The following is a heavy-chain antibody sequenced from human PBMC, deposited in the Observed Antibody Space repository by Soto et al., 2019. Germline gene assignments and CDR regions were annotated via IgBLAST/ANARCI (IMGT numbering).Heavy chain of an antibody. CDR1: GFTFSSYS. D-gene: IGHD3-22*01. CDR2: ISSSSSTI. J-gene: IGHJ3*02. CDR3: ARGADYDSSGRPLNAFDI. Sequence: GGSLRLSCAASGFTFSSYSMNWVRQAPGKGLEWVSYISSSSSTIYYADSVKGRFTISRDNAKNSLYLQMNSLRDEDTAVYYCARGADYDSSGRPLNAFDIWGQGTMVTVSS. V-gene: IGHV3-48*02.